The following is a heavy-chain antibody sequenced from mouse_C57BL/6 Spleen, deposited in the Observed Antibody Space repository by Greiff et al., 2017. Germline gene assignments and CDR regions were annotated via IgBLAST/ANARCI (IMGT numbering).Heavy chain of an antibody. CDR2: IYPSDSET. D-gene: IGHD2-4*01. J-gene: IGHJ2*01. CDR3: ARGRLRRGENFDY. V-gene: IGHV1-61*01. CDR1: GYTFTSYW. Sequence: QVQLKQPGAELVRPGSSVKLSCKASGYTFTSYWMDWVKQRPGQGLEWIGNIYPSDSETHYNQKFKDKATLTVDKSSSTAYMQLSSLTSEDSAVYYCARGRLRRGENFDYWGQGTTLTVSS.